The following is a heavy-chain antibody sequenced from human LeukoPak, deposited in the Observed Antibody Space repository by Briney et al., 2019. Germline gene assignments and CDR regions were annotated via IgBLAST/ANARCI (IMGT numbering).Heavy chain of an antibody. D-gene: IGHD3-3*02. V-gene: IGHV3-30*04. J-gene: IGHJ6*03. CDR3: ATGALPIGFLESIRPGNFFSNYMGV. CDR1: GFTFTTYP. CDR2: ISPDGNNK. Sequence: GGSLRLSCDASGFTFTTYPMHWVHQAPGKGLEGMTLISPDGNNKDYADSVKGRFTISRDNSKNTLFLQMTSLTSEDTGVYYCATGALPIGFLESIRPGNFFSNYMGVWGKGTMVIVSS.